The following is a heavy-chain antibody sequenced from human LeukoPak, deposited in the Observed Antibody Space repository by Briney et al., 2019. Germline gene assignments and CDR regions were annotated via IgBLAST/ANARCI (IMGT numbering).Heavy chain of an antibody. D-gene: IGHD2/OR15-2a*01. CDR2: IKKDGSEK. Sequence: GGSLRLSCAASGFTFSNYWTNWVRQAPGKGPEWVAIIKKDGSEKYYVDSVKGRFTISGDNAKNSLYLQMNSLRADDTAVYFCAGGAGFLIDYWGQGALVTVSS. CDR1: GFTFSNYW. V-gene: IGHV3-7*01. J-gene: IGHJ4*02. CDR3: AGGAGFLIDY.